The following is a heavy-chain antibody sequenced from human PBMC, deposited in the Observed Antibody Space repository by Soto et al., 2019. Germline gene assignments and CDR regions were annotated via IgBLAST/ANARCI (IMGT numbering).Heavy chain of an antibody. CDR2: ISWNSGSI. J-gene: IGHJ4*02. V-gene: IGHV3-9*01. Sequence: HPGGPLRLSCAASGFTFVDYAMHWVRRAPGKGLEWVSGISWNSGSIGYADSVKGRFTISRDNAKSSLYLQMNSLRAEDTALYYCAKDMGQQLVLWLGMVDYWGQGTLVTVSS. CDR1: GFTFVDYA. CDR3: AKDMGQQLVLWLGMVDY. D-gene: IGHD6-13*01.